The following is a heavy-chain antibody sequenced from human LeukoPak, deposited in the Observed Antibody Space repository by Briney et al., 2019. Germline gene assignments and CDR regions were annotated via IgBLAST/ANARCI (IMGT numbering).Heavy chain of an antibody. V-gene: IGHV5-51*01. CDR1: GYSFTSYW. Sequence: GESLKISCKGSGYSFTSYWIGWVRQMPGKGVEWMGIIYPGDSDTRSSPSFQGQVTISADKSVSAASLQWSSLKASDTAMYYCARRLCGGSCYSAHFDYWGQGTLVTVSS. J-gene: IGHJ4*02. CDR2: IYPGDSDT. CDR3: ARRLCGGSCYSAHFDY. D-gene: IGHD2-15*01.